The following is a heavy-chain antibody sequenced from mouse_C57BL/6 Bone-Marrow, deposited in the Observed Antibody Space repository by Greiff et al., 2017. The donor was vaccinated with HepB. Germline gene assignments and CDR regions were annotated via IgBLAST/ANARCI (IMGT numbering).Heavy chain of an antibody. Sequence: EVQGVESGGGLVKPGGSLKLSCAASGFTFSSYAMSWVRQTPEKRLEWVATISDGGSYTYYPDNVKGRFTISRDNAKNNLYLQMSHLKSEDTAMYYCARGDYYYGSSFYWYFDVWGTGTTVTVSS. D-gene: IGHD1-1*01. J-gene: IGHJ1*03. CDR3: ARGDYYYGSSFYWYFDV. CDR1: GFTFSSYA. CDR2: ISDGGSYT. V-gene: IGHV5-4*01.